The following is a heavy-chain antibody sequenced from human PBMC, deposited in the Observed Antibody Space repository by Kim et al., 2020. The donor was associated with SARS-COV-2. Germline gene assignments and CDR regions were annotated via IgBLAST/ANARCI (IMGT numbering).Heavy chain of an antibody. D-gene: IGHD2-15*01. CDR3: AKDRGGYYYY. CDR2: ISGSGGST. J-gene: IGHJ4*02. Sequence: GGSLRLSCAASGFTFSSYAMNWVRQAPGKGLDWVSAISGSGGSTYFADSVKGRFTISRDNSKNTLYLQMNSLRAEDTAVYYCAKDRGGYYYYWGQGTLVTVSS. CDR1: GFTFSSYA. V-gene: IGHV3-23*01.